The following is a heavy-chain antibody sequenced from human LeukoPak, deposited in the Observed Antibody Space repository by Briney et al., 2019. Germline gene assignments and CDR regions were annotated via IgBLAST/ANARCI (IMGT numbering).Heavy chain of an antibody. CDR1: GFTFDDYA. Sequence: GGSLRLSCAASGFTFDDYAMHWVRQAPGKGLEWVSGISWNSGSIGYADSVKGRFTISRDNAKNSLYLQMNSLRAEDTALHYCAKDKGSSGWYDAFDIWGQGTMVTVSS. CDR3: AKDKGSSGWYDAFDI. D-gene: IGHD6-19*01. CDR2: ISWNSGSI. V-gene: IGHV3-9*01. J-gene: IGHJ3*02.